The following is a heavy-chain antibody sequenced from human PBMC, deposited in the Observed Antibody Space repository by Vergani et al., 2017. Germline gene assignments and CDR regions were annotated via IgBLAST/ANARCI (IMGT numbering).Heavy chain of an antibody. CDR1: GFTFSSYA. J-gene: IGHJ4*02. D-gene: IGHD2-8*01. V-gene: IGHV3-30*18. Sequence: VQLLESGGGLVQPGGSLRLSCAASGFTFSSYAMSWVRQAPGKGLEWVAVISYDGSNKYYADSVKGRFTISRDNSKNTLYLQMNSLRAEDTAVYYCAKDSLMVLPYWGQGTLVTVSS. CDR3: AKDSLMVLPY. CDR2: ISYDGSNK.